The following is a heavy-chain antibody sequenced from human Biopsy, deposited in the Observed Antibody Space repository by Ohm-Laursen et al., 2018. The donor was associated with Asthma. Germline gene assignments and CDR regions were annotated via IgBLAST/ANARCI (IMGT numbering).Heavy chain of an antibody. Sequence: GSLRLSCTAPGFAVSRDHMFWVRQAPGKGLEWVSVIYSGGTSHTADSVRGRFTISRDYSKNTLYLQMHSLRAEDTAVYYCARGDSSNWSHYYFDYWGQGTPVTVSS. J-gene: IGHJ4*02. V-gene: IGHV3-53*01. CDR1: GFAVSRDH. CDR3: ARGDSSNWSHYYFDY. D-gene: IGHD3-22*01. CDR2: IYSGGTS.